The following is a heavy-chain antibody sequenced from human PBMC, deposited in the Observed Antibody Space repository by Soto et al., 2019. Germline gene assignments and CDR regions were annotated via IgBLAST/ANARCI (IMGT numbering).Heavy chain of an antibody. CDR3: GRCTSTSCHLGSDY. V-gene: IGHV3-30-3*01. Sequence: QVLLVDSGGGVVQPGRSLRLSCAASGFTFSSYAMNWVRQAPGKGLEWVALISHDGIDKYYADSVMGRFTISRDSSTNTLYLQMNSLRAADTAVYYCGRCTSTSCHLGSDYWGQGTLVTVSS. D-gene: IGHD2-2*01. CDR2: ISHDGIDK. J-gene: IGHJ4*02. CDR1: GFTFSSYA.